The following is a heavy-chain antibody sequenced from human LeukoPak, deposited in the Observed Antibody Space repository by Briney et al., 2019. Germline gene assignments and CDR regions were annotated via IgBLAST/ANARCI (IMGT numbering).Heavy chain of an antibody. CDR1: GGSISSYY. Sequence: TSETLSPTCTVSGGSISSYYWSWIRQPPGKGLEWIGYIYYSGSTNYNPSLKSRVTISVDTSKNQFSLKLSSVTAADTAVYYCARNLAGYYRAIFDYWGQGTLVTVSS. CDR2: IYYSGST. D-gene: IGHD1-14*01. V-gene: IGHV4-59*01. CDR3: ARNLAGYYRAIFDY. J-gene: IGHJ4*02.